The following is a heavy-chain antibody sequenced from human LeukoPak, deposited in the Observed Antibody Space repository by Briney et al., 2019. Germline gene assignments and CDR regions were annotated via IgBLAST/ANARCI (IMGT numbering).Heavy chain of an antibody. V-gene: IGHV3-23*01. CDR2: LTNSGGSGGVT. CDR3: AKAMSTDHYDSRGFYRVDFDS. CDR1: GFTFSTYA. D-gene: IGHD3-22*01. J-gene: IGHJ4*02. Sequence: GGSLRLSCAASGFTFSTYAMSWVRQAPGKGLEWVSALTNSGGSGGVTYYADSVKGRFIISRDNSKSTLHLQLSSLSAEDTAVYYCAKAMSTDHYDSRGFYRVDFDSWGQGTLVTVSS.